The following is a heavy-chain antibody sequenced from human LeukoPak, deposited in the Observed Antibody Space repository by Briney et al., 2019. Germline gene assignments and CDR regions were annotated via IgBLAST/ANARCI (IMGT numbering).Heavy chain of an antibody. Sequence: PGGSLRLSCAASGFTVSSNYMSWVRQAPGKGLEWVSVIYSGGSTYYADSVKGRFTISRDNSKNTLYLQMNSLRAEDTAVYYCARAAGNYYDSSGLDYWGQGTLVTVSS. J-gene: IGHJ4*02. CDR1: GFTVSSNY. CDR3: ARAAGNYYDSSGLDY. D-gene: IGHD3-22*01. V-gene: IGHV3-66*01. CDR2: IYSGGST.